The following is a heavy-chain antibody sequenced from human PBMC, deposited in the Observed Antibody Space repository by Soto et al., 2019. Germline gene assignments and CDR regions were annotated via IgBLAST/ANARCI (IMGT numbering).Heavy chain of an antibody. CDR2: INPNSGGT. D-gene: IGHD2-8*01. CDR1: GYTFTGYY. Sequence: ASVKVSCKASGYTFTGYYMHWVRQAPGQGLEWMGWINPNSGGTNYAQKFQGWVTMTRDTSISTAYMELSRLRSDDTAVYYCARAASVDCTNGVRYNGPYYYYGMDVWGQGTTVTVSS. V-gene: IGHV1-2*04. CDR3: ARAASVDCTNGVRYNGPYYYYGMDV. J-gene: IGHJ6*02.